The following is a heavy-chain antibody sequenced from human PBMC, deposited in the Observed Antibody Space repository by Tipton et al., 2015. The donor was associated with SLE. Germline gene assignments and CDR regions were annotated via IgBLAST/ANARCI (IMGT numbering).Heavy chain of an antibody. Sequence: SLRLSCAASGFTFSSYAMHWVRQAPGKGLEWVAVIWYDGSKKYYADSVKGRFTISRDNSKNTLYLQMNSLRAEDTAVYYCARADCGGDCYNDYWGQGTLVTVSS. CDR3: ARADCGGDCYNDY. J-gene: IGHJ4*02. D-gene: IGHD2-21*01. CDR1: GFTFSSYA. CDR2: IWYDGSKK. V-gene: IGHV3-33*08.